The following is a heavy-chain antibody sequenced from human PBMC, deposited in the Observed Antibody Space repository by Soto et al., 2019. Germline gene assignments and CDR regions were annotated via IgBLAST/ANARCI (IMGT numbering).Heavy chain of an antibody. V-gene: IGHV3-7*01. D-gene: IGHD3-10*01. CDR2: IKQDGSEK. CDR1: GFTFSSYW. Sequence: GGSLRLSCAASGFTFSSYWMSWVRQAPGKGLEWVANIKQDGSEKYYVDSVKGRFTISRDNAKNSLYLQMNSLRAEDTAVYYCAREMPNYGSGSYPLDYWGQGTLVTVSS. CDR3: AREMPNYGSGSYPLDY. J-gene: IGHJ4*02.